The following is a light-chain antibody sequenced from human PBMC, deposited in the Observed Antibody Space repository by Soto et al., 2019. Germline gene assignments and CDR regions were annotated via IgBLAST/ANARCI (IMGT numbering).Light chain of an antibody. Sequence: DIQMNQSPSILSASVGDRVTITCRASQSIGSWLAWYQQKPGKAPKLLIYDASSLESGVPSRFSGSGSGTEFTLTISSLQPDDFATYYCQQYNSYSPETFGQGTKVDIK. CDR3: QQYNSYSPET. CDR2: DAS. CDR1: QSIGSW. V-gene: IGKV1-5*01. J-gene: IGKJ1*01.